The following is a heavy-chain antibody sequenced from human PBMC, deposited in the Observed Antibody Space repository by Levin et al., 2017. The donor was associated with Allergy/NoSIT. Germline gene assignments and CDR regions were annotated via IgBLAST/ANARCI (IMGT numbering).Heavy chain of an antibody. J-gene: IGHJ6*02. V-gene: IGHV1-24*01. CDR1: GYTLTELS. CDR2: FDPEDGET. Sequence: GESLKISCKVSGYTLTELSMHWVRQAPGKGLEWMGGFDPEDGETIYAQKFQGRVTMTEDTSTDTAYMELSSLRSEDTAVYYCATGLPEYYYYGMDVWGQGTTVTVSS. CDR3: ATGLPEYYYYGMDV.